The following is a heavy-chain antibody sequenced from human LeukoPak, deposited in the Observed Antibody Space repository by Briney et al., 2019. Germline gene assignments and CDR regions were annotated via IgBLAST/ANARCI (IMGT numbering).Heavy chain of an antibody. J-gene: IGHJ4*02. D-gene: IGHD3-9*01. V-gene: IGHV4-39*02. CDR2: IHYTGSA. CDR1: GGSISSSSYY. CDR3: ARGECVHTYDILTGCTFDY. Sequence: SETLSLTCTASGGSISSSSYYWGWIRQPPGKGLEWIGSIHYTGSAYYNPSLKSRVTISVDTSMKHFSLKLSSVTAADTAVYYCARGECVHTYDILTGCTFDYWGQGTLVTVSS.